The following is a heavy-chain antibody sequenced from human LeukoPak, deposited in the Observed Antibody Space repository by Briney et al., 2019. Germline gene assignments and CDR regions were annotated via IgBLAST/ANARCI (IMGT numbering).Heavy chain of an antibody. CDR2: ISGSGGGT. J-gene: IGHJ4*02. CDR3: AKALRLGELSFSY. D-gene: IGHD3-16*02. Sequence: GGSLRLSCAASGFTFSSYAMSWVRQAPGKGLEWVSAISGSGGGTYYADSVKGRFTISRDNSKNTLYLQMNSLRAEDTAVYYCAKALRLGELSFSYWGQGTLVTVSS. V-gene: IGHV3-23*01. CDR1: GFTFSSYA.